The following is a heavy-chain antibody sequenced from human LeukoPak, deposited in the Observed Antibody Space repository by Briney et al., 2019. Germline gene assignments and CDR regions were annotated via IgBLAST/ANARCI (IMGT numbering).Heavy chain of an antibody. V-gene: IGHV1-18*01. CDR3: ARLWECTGRVCYLYSSGWCYFDY. D-gene: IGHD2-8*02. CDR1: GYTFTSYG. Sequence: ASVKVSCKPSGYTFTSYGISWVRQAPGQGLEWMGWISAYNGNTNYAQKLQGRVTMTTDTSTSTAYMELRSLRSDDTAVYYCARLWECTGRVCYLYSSGWCYFDYWGQGTLVTVSS. CDR2: ISAYNGNT. J-gene: IGHJ4*02.